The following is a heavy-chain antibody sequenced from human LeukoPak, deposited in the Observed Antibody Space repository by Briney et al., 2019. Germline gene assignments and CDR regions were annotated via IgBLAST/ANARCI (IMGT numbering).Heavy chain of an antibody. CDR3: ARGRGFATPLYYYYYYMDV. V-gene: IGHV4-34*01. D-gene: IGHD2-15*01. Sequence: GSLRLSCAASGFTFSSYSMNWVRQAPGKGLEWIGEINHSGSTNYNPSLKSRVTTSVDTSKNQFSLKLSSVTAADTAVYYCARGRGFATPLYYYYYYMDVWGKGTTVTVSS. CDR1: GFTFSSYS. J-gene: IGHJ6*03. CDR2: INHSGST.